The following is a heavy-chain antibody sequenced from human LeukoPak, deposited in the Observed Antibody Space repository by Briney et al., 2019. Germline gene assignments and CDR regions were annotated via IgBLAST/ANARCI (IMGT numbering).Heavy chain of an antibody. J-gene: IGHJ4*02. CDR1: GGSISSYY. V-gene: IGHV4-59*01. Sequence: SETLSLTCTASGGSISSYYWSWIRQPPGKGLEWIGYIYYSGSTNYNPSLKSRVTISVDTSNNQFSLKLSSVTAADTGVYYCARLPSGSGYSFDYWGQGTLVTVSS. CDR2: IYYSGST. CDR3: ARLPSGSGYSFDY. D-gene: IGHD3-22*01.